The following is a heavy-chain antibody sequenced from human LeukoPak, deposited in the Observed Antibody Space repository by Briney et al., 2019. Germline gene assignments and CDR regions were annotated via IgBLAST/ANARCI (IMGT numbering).Heavy chain of an antibody. J-gene: IGHJ4*02. V-gene: IGHV3-23*01. Sequence: GGSLRLSCAASGFTFSSYGMTWVRQASGKGLEWVSAMTTTGSTYYADSVKGRFTISRDNSENTLYLQMNTLRAEDTAVYYCAKDPDCTSGVCYTFFDYWGQGTLVTVSS. CDR1: GFTFSSYG. CDR2: MTTTGST. D-gene: IGHD2-8*01. CDR3: AKDPDCTSGVCYTFFDY.